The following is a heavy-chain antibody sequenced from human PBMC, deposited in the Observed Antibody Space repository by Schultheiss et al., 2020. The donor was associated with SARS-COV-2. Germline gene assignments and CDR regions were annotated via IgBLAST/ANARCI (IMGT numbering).Heavy chain of an antibody. CDR1: GGTFSSYA. J-gene: IGHJ4*02. CDR3: ARTDIDSSSWLLPNFDY. D-gene: IGHD6-13*01. V-gene: IGHV1-69*13. CDR2: IIPIFGTA. Sequence: SVKVSCKASGGTFSSYAISWVRQAPGQGLEWMGGIIPIFGTANYAQKFQGRVTITADESTSTAYMELSSLRSEDTAVYYCARTDIDSSSWLLPNFDYWGQGTLVTVFS.